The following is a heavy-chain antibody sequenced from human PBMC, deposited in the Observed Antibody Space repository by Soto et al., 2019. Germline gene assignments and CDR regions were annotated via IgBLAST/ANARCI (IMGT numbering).Heavy chain of an antibody. CDR1: GGTFSSYA. CDR3: ASMVPPVAPAAIGWFDP. Sequence: SVKVSCKASGGTFSSYAISWVRQAPGQGLEWMGGIIPIFGTANYAQKFQGRVTITADESTSTAYMELSSLRSEDTAVYYCASMVPPVAPAAIGWFDPWGQGTLVTVSS. CDR2: IIPIFGTA. D-gene: IGHD2-2*01. V-gene: IGHV1-69*13. J-gene: IGHJ5*02.